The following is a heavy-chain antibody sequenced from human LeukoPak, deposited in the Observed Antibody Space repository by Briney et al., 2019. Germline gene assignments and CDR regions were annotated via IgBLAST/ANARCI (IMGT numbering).Heavy chain of an antibody. Sequence: GGSLRLSCAASGFTFSSYVMSWVRQAPGKGLEWVSAISGSGVGTYYADSVKGRFTISRDNSKNTLSLQMNSLRTEDTAVYYCAKSSGGYSRGFDYWGQGTLVTVSS. CDR1: GFTFSSYV. J-gene: IGHJ4*02. CDR2: ISGSGVGT. V-gene: IGHV3-23*01. D-gene: IGHD1-26*01. CDR3: AKSSGGYSRGFDY.